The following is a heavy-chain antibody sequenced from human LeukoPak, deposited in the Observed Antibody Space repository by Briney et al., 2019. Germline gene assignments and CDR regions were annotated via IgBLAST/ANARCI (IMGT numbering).Heavy chain of an antibody. CDR1: GGSISSHY. Sequence: SETPSLTCTVSGGSISSHYWSWIRQPPGKGLEWIGYIYTSGSTNYNPSLKSRVTISVDTSKNQFSLDLSSVTAADTAVYYCARQKCTSTSCLTKNAFDIWGQGTMVTVSS. D-gene: IGHD2-2*01. CDR3: ARQKCTSTSCLTKNAFDI. V-gene: IGHV4-4*09. J-gene: IGHJ3*02. CDR2: IYTSGST.